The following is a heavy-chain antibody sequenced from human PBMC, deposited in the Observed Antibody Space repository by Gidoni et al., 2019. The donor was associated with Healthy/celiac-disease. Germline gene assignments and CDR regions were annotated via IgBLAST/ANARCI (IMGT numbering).Heavy chain of an antibody. CDR1: GGTFSSYT. V-gene: IGHV1-69*02. J-gene: IGHJ2*01. Sequence: QVQLVQSGAEVKKPGSSVKVSCKASGGTFSSYTISWVRQAPGQGLEWMGRIIPILGIANYAQKFQGRVTITADKSTSTAYMELSSLRSEDTAVYYCARAPPGGVITDWYFDLWGRGTLVTVSS. CDR3: ARAPPGGVITDWYFDL. D-gene: IGHD3-16*02. CDR2: IIPILGIA.